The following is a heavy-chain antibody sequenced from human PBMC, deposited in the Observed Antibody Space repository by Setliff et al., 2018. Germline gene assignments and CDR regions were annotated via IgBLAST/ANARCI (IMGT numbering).Heavy chain of an antibody. J-gene: IGHJ5*02. CDR1: ASTFSNYW. CDR2: IYPDDSDT. CDR3: ARTLYPSSFIGHNWFDP. V-gene: IGHV5-51*01. Sequence: GESLKISCKDSASTFSNYWIVWVRQMPGKGLEWMGMIYPDDSDTKYHPSFQGQVTISADKSISTAYLQWSSLKASDTAMYYCARTLYPSSFIGHNWFDPWGQGTLVTVSS. D-gene: IGHD2-2*01.